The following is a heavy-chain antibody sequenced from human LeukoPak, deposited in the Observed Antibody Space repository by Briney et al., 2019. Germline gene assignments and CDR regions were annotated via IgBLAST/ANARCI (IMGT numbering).Heavy chain of an antibody. CDR3: AKLFGSGYHFFHF. D-gene: IGHD5-12*01. CDR2: ITSGSGDTT. J-gene: IGHJ4*02. CDR1: GFTFRHYE. V-gene: IGHV3-48*03. Sequence: GGSLRLSCAASGFTFRHYEMTWVRQAPGKGLEWLSFITSGSGDTTYYADSVKGRFTSSRDNDKNSLSLQMNSLRAEDTAIYYCAKLFGSGYHFFHFWGQGTLVTVSS.